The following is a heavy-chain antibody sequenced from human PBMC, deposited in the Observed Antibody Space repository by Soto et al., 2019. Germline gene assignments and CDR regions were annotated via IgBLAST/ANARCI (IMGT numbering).Heavy chain of an antibody. D-gene: IGHD3-10*01. Sequence: ASVTVCCKASGYTLTDYYRHWVRQAPGQGLEWMGWINPNSGGTNYAQKFQGWVTMTRDTSISTAYMDLSRLRSDDTAVYYCARSTMVNYYYYGFDVWGQGTTVTVSS. CDR2: INPNSGGT. CDR3: ARSTMVNYYYYGFDV. J-gene: IGHJ6*02. CDR1: GYTLTDYY. V-gene: IGHV1-2*04.